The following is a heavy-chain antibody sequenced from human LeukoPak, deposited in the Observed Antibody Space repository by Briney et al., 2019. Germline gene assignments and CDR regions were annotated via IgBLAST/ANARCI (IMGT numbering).Heavy chain of an antibody. CDR3: VRDSLPIDFWSGYGC. V-gene: IGHV3-7*01. D-gene: IGHD3-3*01. J-gene: IGHJ4*02. CDR2: VKQDGSAK. Sequence: PGGSLRLSCAASGFTFSNYWMSWVRQAPGKGLEWVANVKQDGSAKYYVDSVKGRFTISRDNAKNSLYLQMNNLRAEDTAVCYCVRDSLPIDFWSGYGCWGQGTLVTVPS. CDR1: GFTFSNYW.